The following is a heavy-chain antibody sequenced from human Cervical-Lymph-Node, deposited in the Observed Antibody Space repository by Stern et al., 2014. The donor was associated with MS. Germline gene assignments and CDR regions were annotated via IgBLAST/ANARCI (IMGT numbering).Heavy chain of an antibody. CDR1: GGTFSSYA. V-gene: IGHV1-69*01. CDR3: ARSSGWYQPVLDY. J-gene: IGHJ4*02. Sequence: VNLVESGAEVKKHGSSVKVSCKASGGTFSSYAISRVRQAPGQGLEWMGGIIPIFGTANYAQKFQGKVTITADESTSTAYMELSSMRSEDTAVYYCARSSGWYQPVLDYWGQGTLVTVSS. CDR2: IIPIFGTA. D-gene: IGHD6-19*01.